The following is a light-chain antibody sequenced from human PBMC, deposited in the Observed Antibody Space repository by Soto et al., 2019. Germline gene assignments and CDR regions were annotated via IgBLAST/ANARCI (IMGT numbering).Light chain of an antibody. Sequence: DIQMTQSPSSLSASVRDRVTITCRASQSISRYLNWYQQKPGKAPKLLIYAASSLPSGVPSRFSGSGSGTDFTLTISSLQPEDSATYYCQQSYSAPPLTFGGGTKVEIK. CDR1: QSISRY. J-gene: IGKJ4*01. CDR2: AAS. V-gene: IGKV1-39*01. CDR3: QQSYSAPPLT.